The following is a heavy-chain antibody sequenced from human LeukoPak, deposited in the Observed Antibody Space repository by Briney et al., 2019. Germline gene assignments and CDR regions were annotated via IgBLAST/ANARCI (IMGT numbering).Heavy chain of an antibody. CDR1: GYSFTNYW. Sequence: GESVKISCKGSGYSFTNYWIGWARQMPGKGLEWMGNIYPGDSDTKYSPSFQGQVTISAVKSITTAYLRWSRLKASDTGIYCCARSGELGTTPYDTFDIWGQGTMVTVSS. D-gene: IGHD1-7*01. CDR3: ARSGELGTTPYDTFDI. CDR2: IYPGDSDT. J-gene: IGHJ3*02. V-gene: IGHV5-51*01.